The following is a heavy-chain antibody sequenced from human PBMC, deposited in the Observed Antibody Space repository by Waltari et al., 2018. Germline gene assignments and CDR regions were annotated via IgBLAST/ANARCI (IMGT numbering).Heavy chain of an antibody. CDR2: ISYNGNDK. D-gene: IGHD1-1*01. J-gene: IGHJ4*02. CDR3: AKVPGTSQLYYLDN. Sequence: QVQLVESGGGAVQPGRSLRLSCVATGFTFSSYAMHWVRQAPGKGLEWVAVISYNGNDKYYTDSVKGRFTISRDNSKNTLYLQMNSLRPEDTAVYYCAKVPGTSQLYYLDNWGQGTLVTVSS. CDR1: GFTFSSYA. V-gene: IGHV3-30*18.